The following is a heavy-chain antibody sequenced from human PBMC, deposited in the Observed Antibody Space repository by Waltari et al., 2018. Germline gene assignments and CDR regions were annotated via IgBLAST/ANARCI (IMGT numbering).Heavy chain of an antibody. J-gene: IGHJ3*02. CDR3: ARVAPRLRRADYDTDAFDI. CDR1: GGSFSGYY. CDR2: INHSGST. V-gene: IGHV4-34*01. Sequence: QVQLQQWGAGLLKPSETLSLTCAVYGGSFSGYYWSWIRQPPGKGLEWIGEINHSGSTNDNPSLKSRVTISVDTSKNQFSLKLSSVTAADTAVYYCARVAPRLRRADYDTDAFDIWGQGTMVTVSS. D-gene: IGHD3-22*01.